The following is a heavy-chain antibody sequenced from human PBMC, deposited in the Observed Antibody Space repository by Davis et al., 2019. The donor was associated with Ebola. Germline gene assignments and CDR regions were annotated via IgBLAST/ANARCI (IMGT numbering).Heavy chain of an antibody. Sequence: GGSLRLSCAASGFTFSSYGMHWVRQAPGKGLEWVANIKQDGSEKYYVDSVKGRFTISRDNAKNSMYLQMNSLRAEDTAVYYCARVPAASIELWTHFDYWGQGTLVTVSS. J-gene: IGHJ4*02. CDR3: ARVPAASIELWTHFDY. D-gene: IGHD5-18*01. V-gene: IGHV3-7*03. CDR2: IKQDGSEK. CDR1: GFTFSSYG.